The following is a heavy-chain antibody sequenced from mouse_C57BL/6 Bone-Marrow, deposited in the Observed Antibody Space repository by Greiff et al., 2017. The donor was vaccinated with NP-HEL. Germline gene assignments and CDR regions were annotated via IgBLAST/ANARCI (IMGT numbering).Heavy chain of an antibody. CDR3: ARAPYYDYDGAMDY. D-gene: IGHD2-4*01. CDR1: GYTFTAYY. J-gene: IGHJ4*01. Sequence: EVKLQQSGPELVKPGPSVKISCKPPGYTFTAYYMTWAKLSHGQSLEWIGDIIPNKGGTSYNQKFKGKATLTVDKSSGTAYMELRSLTSEDSAVYYCARAPYYDYDGAMDYWGQGTSVTVSS. CDR2: IIPNKGGT. V-gene: IGHV1-26*01.